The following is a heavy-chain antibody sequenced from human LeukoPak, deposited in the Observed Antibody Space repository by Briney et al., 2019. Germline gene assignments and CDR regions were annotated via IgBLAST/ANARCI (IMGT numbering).Heavy chain of an antibody. V-gene: IGHV1-18*01. Sequence: ASVKVSCKASGYTFTSYGISWVRQAPGQGLEWMGWISAYNGNTNYAQKLQGRVTMTPDTSTSTAYMELRSLRSDDTAVYYCARWAYYYDSSGYKNWFDPWGQGTLVTVSS. CDR3: ARWAYYYDSSGYKNWFDP. J-gene: IGHJ5*02. CDR1: GYTFTSYG. D-gene: IGHD3-22*01. CDR2: ISAYNGNT.